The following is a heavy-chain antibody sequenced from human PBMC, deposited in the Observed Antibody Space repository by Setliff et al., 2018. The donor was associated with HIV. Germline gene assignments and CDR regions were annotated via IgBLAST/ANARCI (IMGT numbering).Heavy chain of an antibody. D-gene: IGHD6-13*01. CDR1: GASIGSSNYY. J-gene: IGHJ4*02. V-gene: IGHV4-39*07. CDR3: ARTGELVRDFFDY. CDR2: IHYSDVT. Sequence: LSLTCTVSGASIGSSNYYWAWIRQSPGKGLEWIGNIHYSDVTYYNPSLKSRVSISVDTSKNQFSLKVSSVTAADTAVYYCARTGELVRDFFDYWGQGTPVTVS.